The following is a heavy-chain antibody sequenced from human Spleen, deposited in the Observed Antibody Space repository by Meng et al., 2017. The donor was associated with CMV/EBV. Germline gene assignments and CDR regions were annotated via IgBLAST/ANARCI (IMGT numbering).Heavy chain of an antibody. J-gene: IGHJ6*02. Sequence: GGSLRLSCAASGFTFSSYSMNWVRQAPGKGLEWVSSISSSSYIYYADSVKGRFTISRDNAKNSLYLQMNSLRAEDTAVYYCARVVPDYDFWSGYYPLDYYYGMDVWGQGTTVTVSS. CDR2: ISSSSYI. D-gene: IGHD3-3*01. CDR3: ARVVPDYDFWSGYYPLDYYYGMDV. V-gene: IGHV3-21*01. CDR1: GFTFSSYS.